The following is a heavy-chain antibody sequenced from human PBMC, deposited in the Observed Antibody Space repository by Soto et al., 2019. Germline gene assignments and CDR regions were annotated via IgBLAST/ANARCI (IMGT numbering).Heavy chain of an antibody. D-gene: IGHD3-10*01. J-gene: IGHJ6*02. CDR3: AKGSAGIVRGAFLSYYYGMDV. CDR1: GFTLSLYT. CDR2: ISSSGSST. Sequence: GGSLRLSCAASGFTLSLYTINWVRQAPGKGLQWVSAISSSGSSTYYADSVKGRFTTSRDNSKNTLYLQMNSLRAEDTAVYYCAKGSAGIVRGAFLSYYYGMDVWGQGTTVTVSS. V-gene: IGHV3-23*01.